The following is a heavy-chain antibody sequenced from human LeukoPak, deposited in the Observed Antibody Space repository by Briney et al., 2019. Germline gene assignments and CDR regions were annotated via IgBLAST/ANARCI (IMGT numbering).Heavy chain of an antibody. CDR3: ARDKGSGYLPFDF. CDR2: INPNSGDA. D-gene: IGHD5-18*01. Sequence: ASVKVSCKGSGYTFTVHYIHWVRQAPGQGPEWMGWINPNSGDANYPQKFQGRLTMTRDTSIGTVYMEMSSLRLDDTAVYFCARDKGSGYLPFDFWGQGTLVTVSS. CDR1: GYTFTVHY. V-gene: IGHV1-2*02. J-gene: IGHJ4*02.